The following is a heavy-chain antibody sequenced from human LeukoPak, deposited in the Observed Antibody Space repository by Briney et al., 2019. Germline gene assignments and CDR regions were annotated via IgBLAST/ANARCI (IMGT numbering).Heavy chain of an antibody. D-gene: IGHD6-13*01. J-gene: IGHJ4*02. CDR1: GGSFSGYY. CDR2: INHSGST. CDR3: ARDAPVGYSSSWYGY. Sequence: KPSETLSLTCAVYGGSFSGYYWSWIRQPPGKGLEWVGEINHSGSTNYNPSLKSRGTISVDTHTNHFSLMLSSVTAADTAVYYCARDAPVGYSSSWYGYWGQGTLVTASS. V-gene: IGHV4-34*01.